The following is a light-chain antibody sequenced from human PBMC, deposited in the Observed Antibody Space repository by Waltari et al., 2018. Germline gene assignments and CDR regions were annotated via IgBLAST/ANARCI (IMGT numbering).Light chain of an antibody. CDR3: QSYDNSLRVVM. CDR2: GTT. J-gene: IGLJ3*02. Sequence: QSVLTQPPSVSGAPGQRVTISCTGRDSNIGATYALHWYQQLPGAAPKLLIYGTTNRPSGVTDRFSGSKSATSASLVITGLQAEDEADYYCQSYDNSLRVVMFGGGTKLTVL. CDR1: DSNIGATYA. V-gene: IGLV1-40*01.